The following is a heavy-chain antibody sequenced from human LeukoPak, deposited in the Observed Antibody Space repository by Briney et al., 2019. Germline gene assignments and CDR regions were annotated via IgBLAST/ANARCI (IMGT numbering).Heavy chain of an antibody. Sequence: ASVKVSCKASGYTFTSYDINWVRQATGQGLEWMGWMNPNSGNTGYAQKFQGRVTMTRNTSISTAYMELSSLRSEDTAVYYCARARTLAYCSGGSCYPANYYYYGMDVWGQGTTVTVSS. CDR2: MNPNSGNT. CDR3: ARARTLAYCSGGSCYPANYYYYGMDV. D-gene: IGHD2-15*01. J-gene: IGHJ6*02. CDR1: GYTFTSYD. V-gene: IGHV1-8*01.